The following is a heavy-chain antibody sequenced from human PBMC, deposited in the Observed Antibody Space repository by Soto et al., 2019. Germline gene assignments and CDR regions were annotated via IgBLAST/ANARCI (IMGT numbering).Heavy chain of an antibody. CDR2: ISYDGSNK. D-gene: IGHD3-10*01. Sequence: PGGSLRLSCAASGFTFSSYGMHWVRQAPGKGLEWVAVISYDGSNKYYADSVKGRFTISRDNSKNTLYLQMNSLRAEDTAVYYCAKDRGTMVRGVLRAYYYYGMDVWGQGTTVTVSS. CDR1: GFTFSSYG. CDR3: AKDRGTMVRGVLRAYYYYGMDV. J-gene: IGHJ6*02. V-gene: IGHV3-30*18.